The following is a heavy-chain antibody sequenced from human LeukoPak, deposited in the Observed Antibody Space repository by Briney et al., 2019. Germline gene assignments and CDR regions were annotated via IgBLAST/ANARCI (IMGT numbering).Heavy chain of an antibody. CDR2: ITAYNGNT. V-gene: IGHV1-18*01. Sequence: GASVNVSCKASGYTFTNYGISWVRQAPGQGLEWMGWITAYNGNTNYAQNFQGRVTMTTDTSTNTAYMELRSLRSDDTAVYYCARDTTYQPLGDAFDIWGQGTMVTVSS. CDR3: ARDTTYQPLGDAFDI. D-gene: IGHD2-2*01. J-gene: IGHJ3*02. CDR1: GYTFTNYG.